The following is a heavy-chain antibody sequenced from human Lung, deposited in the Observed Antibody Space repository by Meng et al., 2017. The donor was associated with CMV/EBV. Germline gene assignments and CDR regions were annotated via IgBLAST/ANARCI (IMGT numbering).Heavy chain of an antibody. CDR3: ARVEVGITSGDY. J-gene: IGHJ4*02. CDR1: GYTFTNYG. V-gene: IGHV1-18*01. CDR2: ISAYNGNT. Sequence: QAQLVQLRGEVKKPGGSGKVSCKASGYTFTNYGITWVRQAPGQGLEWMGWISAYNGNTNYAQTLQGRITMTTETSTSTAYMELRSLRSDDTAVYYCARVEVGITSGDYWGQGTLVTVSS. D-gene: IGHD1-26*01.